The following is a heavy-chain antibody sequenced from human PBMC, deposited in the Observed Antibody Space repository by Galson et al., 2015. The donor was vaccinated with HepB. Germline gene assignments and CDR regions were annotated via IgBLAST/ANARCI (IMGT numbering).Heavy chain of an antibody. CDR2: IYYSGST. CDR3: ARGTLGYYDYIWGSYRSYYFDY. D-gene: IGHD3-16*02. Sequence: LSLTCTVSGGSISSYYWSWIRQPPGKGLEWIGYIYYSGSTNYNPSLKSRVTISVDTSKNQFSLKLSSVTAADTAVYYCARGTLGYYDYIWGSYRSYYFDYWGQGTLVTVSS. J-gene: IGHJ4*02. V-gene: IGHV4-59*01. CDR1: GGSISSYY.